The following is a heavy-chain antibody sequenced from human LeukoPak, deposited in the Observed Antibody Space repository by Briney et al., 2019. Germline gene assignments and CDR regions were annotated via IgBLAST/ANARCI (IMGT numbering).Heavy chain of an antibody. V-gene: IGHV3-23*01. J-gene: IGHJ4*02. D-gene: IGHD5-18*01. Sequence: GGSLRLSCVGSGFTSIAYALTWARQAPGKGLEWVSGISGGGVTTYYADSVKGRFTISRDNSKNTLYLQMNSLRADDTAIYYCAKDLLYSYGLFDYWGQGTLVTVSS. CDR3: AKDLLYSYGLFDY. CDR2: ISGGGVTT. CDR1: GFTSIAYA.